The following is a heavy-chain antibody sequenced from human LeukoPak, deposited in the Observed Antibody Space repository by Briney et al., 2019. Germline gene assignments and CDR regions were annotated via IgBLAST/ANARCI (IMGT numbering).Heavy chain of an antibody. CDR3: ARDAVTMIVVANLFDY. J-gene: IGHJ4*02. D-gene: IGHD3-22*01. CDR2: INPNSGGA. V-gene: IGHV1-2*02. CDR1: GYTFTGYY. Sequence: ASVKVSCKASGYTFTGYYMHWVRQAPGQGLEWMGWINPNSGGANYAQKFQGRVTMTRDTSISTAYMELSRLRSDDTAVYYCARDAVTMIVVANLFDYWGQGTLVTVSS.